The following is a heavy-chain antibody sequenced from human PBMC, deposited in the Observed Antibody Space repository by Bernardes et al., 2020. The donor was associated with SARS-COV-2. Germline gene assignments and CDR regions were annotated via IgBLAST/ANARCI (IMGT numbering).Heavy chain of an antibody. CDR2: ISSSGSTI. V-gene: IGHV3-48*03. CDR3: AVPYYYDSSGFDY. CDR1: GFTFSSYE. D-gene: IGHD3-22*01. J-gene: IGHJ4*02. Sequence: GGSLRLSCAASGFTFSSYEMNWVRQAPGKGLEWVSYISSSGSTIYYADSVKGRFTISRDNAKNSLYLQMNSLRAEDTAVYYCAVPYYYDSSGFDYWGQGTLVTVSS.